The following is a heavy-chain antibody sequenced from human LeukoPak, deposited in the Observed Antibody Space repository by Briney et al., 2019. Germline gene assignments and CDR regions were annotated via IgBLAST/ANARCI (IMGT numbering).Heavy chain of an antibody. Sequence: SETLSLTCTVSGGSISSYYWSWIRQPPGKGLEWIGYIYYSGSTNYNPSLKSRVTISVDTSKNQFSLELSSVTAADTAVYYCARDLDGRFDYWGQGTLVTVSS. V-gene: IGHV4-59*01. D-gene: IGHD3/OR15-3a*01. CDR3: ARDLDGRFDY. J-gene: IGHJ4*02. CDR2: IYYSGST. CDR1: GGSISSYY.